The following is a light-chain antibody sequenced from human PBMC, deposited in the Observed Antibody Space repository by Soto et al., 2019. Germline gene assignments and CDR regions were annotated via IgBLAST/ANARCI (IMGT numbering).Light chain of an antibody. J-gene: IGKJ4*01. V-gene: IGKV3-20*01. CDR3: QQYGSSPLT. CDR1: QSVRSNY. Sequence: EIVLTQSPDTLSLSPGERATLSCRASQSVRSNYLAWYQQKPGQAPRFLIYDASSRATGIPDRFSGSGSGTDFILTISRLEPEDFAVYYCQQYGSSPLTFGGGTKVDIK. CDR2: DAS.